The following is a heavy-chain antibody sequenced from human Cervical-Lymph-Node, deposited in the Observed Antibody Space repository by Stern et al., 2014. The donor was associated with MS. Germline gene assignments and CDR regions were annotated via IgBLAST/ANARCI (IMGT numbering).Heavy chain of an antibody. J-gene: IGHJ4*02. D-gene: IGHD6-6*01. CDR3: ARHKPSPLSSPRPLDY. CDR2: LYYGGPT. CDR1: GGSITSSYH. Sequence: QVQLQESGPGLLKPSETLSLTCTVSGGSITSSYHWGWIRQPPGKGLEWIGTLYYGGPTYYNPSLKSRLSLSVDPSKSQFPLMLTSFTASDTAVYYCARHKPSPLSSPRPLDYWGQGTLVAVSS. V-gene: IGHV4-39*01.